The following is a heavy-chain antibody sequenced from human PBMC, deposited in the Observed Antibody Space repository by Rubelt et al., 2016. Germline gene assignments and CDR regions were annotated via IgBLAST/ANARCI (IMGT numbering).Heavy chain of an antibody. CDR1: GGSFSGYY. V-gene: IGHV4-34*01. D-gene: IGHD3-10*01. CDR3: AGLTMVRGGDY. Sequence: QVQLQQWGAGLLKPSETLSLICAVYGGSFSGYYWCWIRQPPGKGLEWIGEINHSGSTNYNPSLKSRVTISVDTSKNQFSLKLSSVTAADTAVEYCAGLTMVRGGDYWGQGTLVTVAA. J-gene: IGHJ4*02. CDR2: INHSGST.